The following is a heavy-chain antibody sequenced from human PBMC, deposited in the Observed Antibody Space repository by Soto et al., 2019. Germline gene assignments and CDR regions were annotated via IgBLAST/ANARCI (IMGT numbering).Heavy chain of an antibody. J-gene: IGHJ6*02. CDR1: GGTLSSYS. CDR3: ARGPYDLLTGYNIGGMDV. V-gene: IGHV1-69*02. D-gene: IGHD3-9*01. Sequence: QVQLVQSGAEVKKPGSSVKVSCKASGGTLSSYSISWVRQAPGQGLEWMGRIIPILGITNYAQKFQGRVTITADXXTXTXXMELSSLRSEDTAVYYCARGPYDLLTGYNIGGMDVWGQGTTVTVSS. CDR2: IIPILGIT.